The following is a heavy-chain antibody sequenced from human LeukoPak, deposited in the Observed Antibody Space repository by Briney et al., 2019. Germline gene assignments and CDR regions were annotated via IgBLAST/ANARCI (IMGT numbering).Heavy chain of an antibody. V-gene: IGHV4-34*01. Sequence: SETLSLTCAVYSGSFSGYYWSWIRQPPGKGLEWIGEINHSGSTNYNPSLKSRVTISVDTSKNQFSLKLSSVTAADTAVYYCARVGGLGATSQDAFDIWGQGTMVTVSS. CDR3: ARVGGLGATSQDAFDI. J-gene: IGHJ3*02. D-gene: IGHD1-26*01. CDR2: INHSGST. CDR1: SGSFSGYY.